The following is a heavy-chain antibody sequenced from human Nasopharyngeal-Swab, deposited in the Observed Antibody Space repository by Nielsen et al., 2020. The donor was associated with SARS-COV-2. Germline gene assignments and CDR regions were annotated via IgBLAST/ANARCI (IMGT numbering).Heavy chain of an antibody. D-gene: IGHD6-13*01. Sequence: GESLKISCAASGFTFSSYGMHWVRQAPGKGLEWVAVISYDGSNKYYADSVKGRFPISRDNSKNTLYLQMNSLRAEDTAVYYCAKDGGAAAGTRWFDPWGQGTLVTVSS. V-gene: IGHV3-30*18. CDR2: ISYDGSNK. CDR1: GFTFSSYG. J-gene: IGHJ5*02. CDR3: AKDGGAAAGTRWFDP.